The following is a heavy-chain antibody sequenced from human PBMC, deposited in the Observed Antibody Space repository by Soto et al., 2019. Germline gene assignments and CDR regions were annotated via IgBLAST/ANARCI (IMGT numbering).Heavy chain of an antibody. V-gene: IGHV4-59*08. CDR2: ISYSGST. D-gene: IGHD3-9*01. J-gene: IGHJ3*01. Sequence: SETLSLTCAVSGGSISSYYWSWIRQPPGKGLEWIGYISYSGSTNYNPSLKSRVTTSLDTSKNQFSLKLSSVTAADTAIYYCASLNFDILTGYYAFDLWGQGTMVTVSS. CDR1: GGSISSYY. CDR3: ASLNFDILTGYYAFDL.